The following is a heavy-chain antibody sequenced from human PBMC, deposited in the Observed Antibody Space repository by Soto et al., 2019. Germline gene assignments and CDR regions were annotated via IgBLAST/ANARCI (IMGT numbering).Heavy chain of an antibody. D-gene: IGHD6-19*01. CDR1: GYTFTNYY. Sequence: ASVKVSCKASGYTFTNYYIQWVRQAPGQGLEWLGIINPFDGTATNAQKFQGRATFTRDTSTSTVYMEVSSLTSDDTAVYYCAREQLASGWRYAGDYWGQGTLVTVSS. CDR2: INPFDGTA. CDR3: AREQLASGWRYAGDY. V-gene: IGHV1-46*01. J-gene: IGHJ4*02.